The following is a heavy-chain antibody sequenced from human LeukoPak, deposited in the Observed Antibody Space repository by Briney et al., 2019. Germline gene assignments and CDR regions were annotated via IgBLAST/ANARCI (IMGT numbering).Heavy chain of an antibody. D-gene: IGHD2-15*01. CDR2: IYYSAST. Sequence: SETLSLTCIVSGGSISSYYWSWIRQPPGKGLEWIGYIYYSASTNYNPSLKSRVTIPVDTSKNHFSLKLTSVTAADTAVYYCARHRSGYYSGLDYWGQGTLVTVSS. CDR1: GGSISSYY. CDR3: ARHRSGYYSGLDY. J-gene: IGHJ4*02. V-gene: IGHV4-59*01.